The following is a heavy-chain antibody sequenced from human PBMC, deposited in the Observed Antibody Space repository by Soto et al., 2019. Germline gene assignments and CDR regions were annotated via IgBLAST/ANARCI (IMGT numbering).Heavy chain of an antibody. D-gene: IGHD3-10*02. J-gene: IGHJ5*02. V-gene: IGHV2-5*01. CDR3: VHRIDVPGLAFDP. CDR2: IYWNDDK. Sequence: SGPTLVNPPQTLRLTCAFSGFSLSASGASVGWIRQPPGKALEWLAHIYWNDDKRYSPSLRSRLTISKDTSKNQVVLTFTNMDPADTGTYYCVHRIDVPGLAFDPWGQGTLVNVSS. CDR1: GFSLSASGAS.